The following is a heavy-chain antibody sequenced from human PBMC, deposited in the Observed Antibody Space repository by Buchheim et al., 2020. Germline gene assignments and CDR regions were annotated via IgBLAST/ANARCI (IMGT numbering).Heavy chain of an antibody. D-gene: IGHD3-22*01. CDR2: INSDGTST. J-gene: IGHJ5*02. Sequence: EVQLVESGGGLVQPGGSLRLSCAASGFTFSNSWMNWVRQAPGKGLVWVSHINSDGTSTNYADSVKGRFIISRDNAKKMLYLQMNSLRAEDTAVYYCTGGYFDSSGNYHDHWGQGTL. CDR1: GFTFSNSW. CDR3: TGGYFDSSGNYHDH. V-gene: IGHV3-74*01.